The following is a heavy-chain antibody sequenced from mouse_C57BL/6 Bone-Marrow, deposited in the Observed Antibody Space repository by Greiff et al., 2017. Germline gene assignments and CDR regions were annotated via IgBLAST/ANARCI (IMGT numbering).Heavy chain of an antibody. J-gene: IGHJ2*01. V-gene: IGHV1-72*01. CDR2: IYPNSGGT. CDR1: GYTFTSYW. D-gene: IGHD1-1*01. CDR3: ARGTTTVVADFDY. Sequence: VQLQQPGAELVKPGASVKLSCKASGYTFTSYWMHWVKQRPGRGLEWIGRIYPNSGGTKYNEKFKSKATLTVDKPSSTAYMRLSSLTTEDSAVYDSARGTTTVVADFDYWGKGTTLTVSS.